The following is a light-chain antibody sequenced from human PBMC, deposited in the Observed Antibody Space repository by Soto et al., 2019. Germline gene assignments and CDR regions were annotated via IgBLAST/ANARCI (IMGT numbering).Light chain of an antibody. Sequence: ELVMTQSPGTLSLSPGATATLSCRASQSVNTNDVAWYQQKVGQAPRLIIYGASSRASGIPARFRGSGSGTDLTITISGLESEDVDVYDGQQYTNSPGTFGGGTKVDIK. CDR1: QSVNTND. V-gene: IGKV3-20*01. CDR2: GAS. J-gene: IGKJ4*02. CDR3: QQYTNSPGT.